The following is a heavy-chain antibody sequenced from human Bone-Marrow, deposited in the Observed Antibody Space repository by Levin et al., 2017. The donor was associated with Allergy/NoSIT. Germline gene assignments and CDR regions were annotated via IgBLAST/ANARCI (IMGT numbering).Heavy chain of an antibody. CDR1: GFTFSSYP. CDR2: ISGSGERT. Sequence: GGSLRLSCAASGFTFSSYPMSWVRQAPGKGLEWVSSISGSGERTYYTDSVKGRFTILRDNSKNTLYMQMDSLRAADTADYYCAEDICDHTGPLTTVTYFFDYWGQGTLATVSS. J-gene: IGHJ4*02. V-gene: IGHV3-23*01. CDR3: AEDICDHTGPLTTVTYFFDY. D-gene: IGHD4-17*01.